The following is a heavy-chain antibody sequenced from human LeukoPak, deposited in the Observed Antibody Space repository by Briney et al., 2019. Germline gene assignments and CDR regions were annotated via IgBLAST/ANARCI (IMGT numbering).Heavy chain of an antibody. CDR2: ISASDTSI. J-gene: IGHJ4*02. CDR1: GFTFSVYE. Sequence: GGSLRLSCVASGFTFSVYEMNWVRQAPGKGLEWTSYISASDTSIYYAESVKGRFTISRDNAKSSLYLQMNSLRAEDTAVYYCARSGGYFDLGGQGTLVAVS. V-gene: IGHV3-48*03. D-gene: IGHD3-10*01. CDR3: ARSGGYFDL.